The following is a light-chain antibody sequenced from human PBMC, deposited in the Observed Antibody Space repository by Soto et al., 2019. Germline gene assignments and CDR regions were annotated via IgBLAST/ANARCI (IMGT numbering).Light chain of an antibody. V-gene: IGKV1-5*01. J-gene: IGKJ2*01. CDR1: QSVNKW. Sequence: DIQMTQSPSTLSASVGDRVTITCRASQSVNKWLAWYQQKPGRAPNLVIYVASTLQTSVTSTFSGSGSGTEFTLTISSLQPDDFGTYYCQQYQSWPYTFGQGTKLEIK. CDR2: VAS. CDR3: QQYQSWPYT.